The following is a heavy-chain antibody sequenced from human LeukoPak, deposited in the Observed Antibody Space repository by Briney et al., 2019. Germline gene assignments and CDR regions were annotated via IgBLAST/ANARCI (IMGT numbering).Heavy chain of an antibody. V-gene: IGHV3-21*04. CDR2: ITSRGTYI. Sequence: GGSLRLSCAASGFTFSSYTMNWVRQAPGKGLEWVSSITSRGTYIYYADSVKGRLTISRDNAKNSLYLQMNSLRAEDTAVYYCARDVSSLYYGFDYWGQGTLVTVSS. J-gene: IGHJ4*02. CDR3: ARDVSSLYYGFDY. D-gene: IGHD3-22*01. CDR1: GFTFSSYT.